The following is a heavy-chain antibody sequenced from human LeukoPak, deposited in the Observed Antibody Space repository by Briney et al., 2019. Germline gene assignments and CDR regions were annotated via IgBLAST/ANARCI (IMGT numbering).Heavy chain of an antibody. CDR2: ISSSSSTI. CDR1: GFTFSSYS. CDR3: ARPDIVVVPAANFYYYYGMDV. Sequence: GGSLRLPCAASGFTFSSYSMNWVRQAPGKGLEWVSYISSSSSTIYYADSVKGRFTISRDNAKNSLYLQMNSLRAEDTAVYYCARPDIVVVPAANFYYYYGMDVWGQGTTVTVSS. D-gene: IGHD2-2*01. J-gene: IGHJ6*02. V-gene: IGHV3-48*01.